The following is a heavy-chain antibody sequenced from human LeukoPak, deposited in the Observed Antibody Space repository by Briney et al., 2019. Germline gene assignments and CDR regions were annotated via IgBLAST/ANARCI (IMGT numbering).Heavy chain of an antibody. CDR3: AKDQVEDTAMDYYYYMDV. CDR1: GFTFSSYG. Sequence: GGSLRLSCAASGFTFSSYGMSWVRQAPGKGLEWVSSISSSSNYIYYADSVRGRFTISRDNSKNTLYLQMNSLRVEDTAIYYCAKDQVEDTAMDYYYYMDVWGKGTTVTVSS. J-gene: IGHJ6*03. D-gene: IGHD5-18*01. V-gene: IGHV3-21*01. CDR2: ISSSSNYI.